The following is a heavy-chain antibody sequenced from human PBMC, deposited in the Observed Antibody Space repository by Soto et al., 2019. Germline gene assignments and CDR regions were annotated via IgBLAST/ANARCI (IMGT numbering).Heavy chain of an antibody. V-gene: IGHV3-23*01. CDR1: GFTFSDHA. D-gene: IGHD2-15*01. Sequence: EVQLLESGGGLVQPGGSLRLSCTASGFTFSDHAMTWVRQAPGKGLEWLSGISGGGSGAYYADSVKGRFTVSRANSNNMRFLQMDSLRVEDTAVYYCAVDLWWYTHWGQGTLVTVSS. J-gene: IGHJ4*02. CDR2: ISGGGSGA. CDR3: AVDLWWYTH.